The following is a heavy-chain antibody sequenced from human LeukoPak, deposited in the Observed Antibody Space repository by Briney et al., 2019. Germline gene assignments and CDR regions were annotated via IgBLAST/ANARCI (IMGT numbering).Heavy chain of an antibody. D-gene: IGHD5-18*01. CDR2: IVVGSGNT. V-gene: IGHV1-58*02. CDR3: AAAHRYSYGYGY. Sequence: SVKVSCKACGFTFTSSAMQWVRQARGQRLEWIGWIVVGSGNTNYAQKFQERVTITRDMSTSTAYMELSSLRSEDTAVYYCAAAHRYSYGYGYWGQGTLVTVSS. CDR1: GFTFTSSA. J-gene: IGHJ4*02.